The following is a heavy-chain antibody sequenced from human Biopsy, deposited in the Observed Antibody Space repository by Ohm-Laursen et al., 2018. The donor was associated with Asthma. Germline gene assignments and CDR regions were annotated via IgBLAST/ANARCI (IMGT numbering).Heavy chain of an antibody. CDR3: ASGPEWSGLDV. CDR1: GGPLRGYV. Sequence: SETLSLTCTLSGGPLRGYVWAWIRQPPGKGLEWIGEIPHGGATAVNPSLKSRVTISKDPSKSQFYRRLGSMTAADTAVYYCASGPEWSGLDVWGQGTTVTVSS. V-gene: IGHV4-34*01. CDR2: IPHGGAT. D-gene: IGHD1-14*01. J-gene: IGHJ6*02.